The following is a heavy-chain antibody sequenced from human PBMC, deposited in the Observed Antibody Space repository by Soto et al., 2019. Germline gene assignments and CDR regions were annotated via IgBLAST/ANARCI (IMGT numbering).Heavy chain of an antibody. CDR3: ARDGYHYGSLAY. CDR1: GGSFSGYY. CDR2: INHSGST. D-gene: IGHD5-18*01. Sequence: SETLSLTCGVYGGSFSGYYWSWIRQPPGKGPEWIGEINHSGSTNYNPSLKSRVTISVDTSKNQFSLKLSSVTAADTAVYYCARDGYHYGSLAYWGQGTLVTVSS. J-gene: IGHJ4*02. V-gene: IGHV4-34*01.